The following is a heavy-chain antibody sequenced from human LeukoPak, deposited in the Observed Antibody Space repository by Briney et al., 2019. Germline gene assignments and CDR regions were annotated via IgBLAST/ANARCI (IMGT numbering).Heavy chain of an antibody. V-gene: IGHV3-23*01. CDR1: GFTFSSYA. D-gene: IGHD3-22*01. CDR2: ISGSGGST. Sequence: GGSLRLSCAASGFTFSSYAMSWVRQAPGKGLEWVSAISGSGGSTYYADFVKGRFTISRDNSKSTLYLQMNSLRAEDTAVYYCAKGIGYYYDSSGFWDYWGQGTLVTVSS. CDR3: AKGIGYYYDSSGFWDY. J-gene: IGHJ4*02.